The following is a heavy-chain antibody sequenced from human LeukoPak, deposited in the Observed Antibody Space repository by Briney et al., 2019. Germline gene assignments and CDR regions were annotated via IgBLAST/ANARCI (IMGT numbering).Heavy chain of an antibody. J-gene: IGHJ4*02. V-gene: IGHV1-2*06. CDR1: GYTFTGYY. D-gene: IGHD6-13*01. Sequence: ASVKVSCKASGYTFTGYYMHWVRQAPGQRLEWMGRINPNSGGTNYAQKFQGRVTMTRDTSISTAYMELSRLRSDDTAVYYCARVPYSSSWYGFDYWGQGTLVTVSS. CDR3: ARVPYSSSWYGFDY. CDR2: INPNSGGT.